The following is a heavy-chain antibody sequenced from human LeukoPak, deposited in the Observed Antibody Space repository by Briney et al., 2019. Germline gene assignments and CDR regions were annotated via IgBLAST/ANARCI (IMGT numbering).Heavy chain of an antibody. V-gene: IGHV3-23*01. CDR3: VKGGGNVRRYFEY. Sequence: GSLRLSCAASGFTFSSYAMSWVRQAPGKGLEWVSAISGSGGSTYYADSVKGRFTISRDNSKNTLYLQMNSLRAEDTAVYYCVKGGGNVRRYFEYWGQGTLVTVSS. D-gene: IGHD4-23*01. CDR1: GFTFSSYA. J-gene: IGHJ4*02. CDR2: ISGSGGST.